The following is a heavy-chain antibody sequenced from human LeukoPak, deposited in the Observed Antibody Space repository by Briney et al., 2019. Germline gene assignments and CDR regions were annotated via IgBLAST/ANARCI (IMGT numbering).Heavy chain of an antibody. D-gene: IGHD3-10*01. V-gene: IGHV3-33*01. J-gene: IGHJ4*02. Sequence: GGSLRLSCAASGFTFSNYGMHWVRQAPGKGLEWVAVIWYDGSNKYYADSVKGRFTISRDNSKNTLYLQMNSLRAEDTAVYYCARVRGGIGREYFDYWGQGTLVTVSS. CDR2: IWYDGSNK. CDR1: GFTFSNYG. CDR3: ARVRGGIGREYFDY.